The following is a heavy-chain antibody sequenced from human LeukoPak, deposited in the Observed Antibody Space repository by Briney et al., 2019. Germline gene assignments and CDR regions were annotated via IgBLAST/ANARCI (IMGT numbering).Heavy chain of an antibody. CDR1: GFSFSSYS. V-gene: IGHV3-69-1*01. J-gene: IGHJ3*02. Sequence: GGPLRLSCAASGFSFSSYSMHWARQAPGKGLEWVATMTRSSTIYYADSVKGRFTISRDNDKNSVYLQMNSLRDEDTAVYSCARAQTMFWEFDGFDIWGRGTKVTVSS. CDR2: MTRSSTI. D-gene: IGHD3-10*02. CDR3: ARAQTMFWEFDGFDI.